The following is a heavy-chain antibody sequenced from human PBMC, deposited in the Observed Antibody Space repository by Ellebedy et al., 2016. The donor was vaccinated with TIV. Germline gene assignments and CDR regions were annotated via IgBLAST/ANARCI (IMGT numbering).Heavy chain of an antibody. CDR3: AKGNRYCSSTSCYWDGAFDI. D-gene: IGHD2-2*01. Sequence: GGSLRLXCAASGFTFSSYAMSWVRQAPGKGLEWVSAISGSGGSTYYADSVKGRFTISRDNSKNTLYLQMNSLRAEDTAVYYCAKGNRYCSSTSCYWDGAFDIWGQGTMVTVSS. V-gene: IGHV3-23*01. J-gene: IGHJ3*02. CDR2: ISGSGGST. CDR1: GFTFSSYA.